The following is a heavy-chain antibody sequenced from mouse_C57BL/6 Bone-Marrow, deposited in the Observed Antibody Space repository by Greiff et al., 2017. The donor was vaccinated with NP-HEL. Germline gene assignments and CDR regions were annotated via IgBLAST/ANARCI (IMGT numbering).Heavy chain of an antibody. D-gene: IGHD1-1*01. J-gene: IGHJ2*01. Sequence: EVQLQQSGPELVKPGASVKMSCKASGYTFTDYNMHWVKQSHGKSLEWIGYINPNNGGTSYNQKFKGKATLTVNKSSSTAYMELRSLTSEDSAVYYCAKGVTVVFDYWGQGTTLTVSS. CDR1: GYTFTDYN. CDR3: AKGVTVVFDY. V-gene: IGHV1-22*01. CDR2: INPNNGGT.